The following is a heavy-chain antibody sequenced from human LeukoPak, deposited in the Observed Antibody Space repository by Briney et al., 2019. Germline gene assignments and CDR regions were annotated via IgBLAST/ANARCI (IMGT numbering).Heavy chain of an antibody. V-gene: IGHV4-59*08. CDR3: ARHKQYGDHVVY. D-gene: IGHD4-17*01. J-gene: IGHJ4*02. Sequence: SETLSLTRTVSGGSISSYYWSWIRQPPGKGLEWIGYMYYSGSTNYNPPLKSRVAISVDTSKNQFSLKLYSVTAADTAVYYCARHKQYGDHVVYWGQGTLVTVSS. CDR2: MYYSGST. CDR1: GGSISSYY.